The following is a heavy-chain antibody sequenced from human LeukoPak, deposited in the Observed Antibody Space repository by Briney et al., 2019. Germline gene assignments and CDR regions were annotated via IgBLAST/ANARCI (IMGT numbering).Heavy chain of an antibody. J-gene: IGHJ4*02. CDR1: GFTFSSYA. CDR2: ISGSGGRT. Sequence: GGSLRLSCAASGFTFSSYAMSLVRQAPGKGLEWVSDISGSGGRTYYADSAKGRFTISRDNSTNTLYLQMNSLRAEDTTVYYCAKDLRDTAMVEYYFDYWGQGTLVTVAS. V-gene: IGHV3-23*01. CDR3: AKDLRDTAMVEYYFDY. D-gene: IGHD5-18*01.